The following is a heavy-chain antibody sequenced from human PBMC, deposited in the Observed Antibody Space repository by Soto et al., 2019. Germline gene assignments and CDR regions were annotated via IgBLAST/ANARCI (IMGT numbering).Heavy chain of an antibody. D-gene: IGHD5-18*01. J-gene: IGHJ4*02. CDR1: GFTFSTYS. V-gene: IGHV3-48*01. CDR3: ARGYSYYYFEY. CDR2: ISSSSSTI. Sequence: EVPLVESGGGLVQPGGSLRLSCAASGFTFSTYSMNWVRQTPGKGLEWVTYISSSSSTIYYADSVKGRFTISRDNAKNSLYLQMNSLRAEDTAVYYCARGYSYYYFEYWGQGTLVTVSS.